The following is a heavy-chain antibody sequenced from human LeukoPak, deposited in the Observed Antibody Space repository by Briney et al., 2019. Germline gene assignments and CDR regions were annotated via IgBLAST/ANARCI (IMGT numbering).Heavy chain of an antibody. D-gene: IGHD6-13*01. V-gene: IGHV6-1*01. Sequence: SQTLSLTCAISGDSVSSNSAAWNWIRQSPSRGLEWLGRTYCRSKWYNDYAVSVRSRITINPDTSKNQFSLQLNSVTPEDTAVYYCAREARSSSWSDRIDYWGQGTLVTVSS. J-gene: IGHJ4*02. CDR3: AREARSSSWSDRIDY. CDR2: TYCRSKWYN. CDR1: GDSVSSNSAA.